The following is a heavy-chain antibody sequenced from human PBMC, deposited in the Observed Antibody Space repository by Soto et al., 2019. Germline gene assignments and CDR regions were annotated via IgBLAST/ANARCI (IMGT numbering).Heavy chain of an antibody. CDR3: ARGGGSCYDY. Sequence: PSETLSLTCAVYGGSFSGYYCSWIRPPPGPGMERTGEINHSGSTNYNPSLKSRVTISVDTSKSQFSLKLSSVTAADTAVYYCARGGGSCYDYWGQGTLVTVSS. CDR2: INHSGST. J-gene: IGHJ4*02. CDR1: GGSFSGYY. V-gene: IGHV4-34*01. D-gene: IGHD2-15*01.